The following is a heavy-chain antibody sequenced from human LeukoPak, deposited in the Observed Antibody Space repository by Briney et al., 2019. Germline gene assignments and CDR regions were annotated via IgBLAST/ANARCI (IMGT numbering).Heavy chain of an antibody. D-gene: IGHD3-22*01. V-gene: IGHV3-66*01. CDR1: GFTVSSNY. CDR3: ARGFPDYDSSGYHFDH. Sequence: PGGSLRLSCAASGFTVSSNYMSWVRQAPGKGLEWVSVIYSGGSTYYADSVKGRFTISRDNSKNTLYLQMNSLRAEDTAVYYCARGFPDYDSSGYHFDHWGQGTLVTVSS. CDR2: IYSGGST. J-gene: IGHJ4*02.